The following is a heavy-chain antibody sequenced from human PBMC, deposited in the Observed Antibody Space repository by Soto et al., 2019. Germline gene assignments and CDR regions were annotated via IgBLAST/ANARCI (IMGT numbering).Heavy chain of an antibody. D-gene: IGHD3-16*02. CDR2: IRGDGGDT. CDR1: GLTFRSTA. CDR3: AKLVNSDSDS. V-gene: IGHV3-23*01. Sequence: PXGSLTLSCAASGLTFRSTAMSWVRQAPGKGLDWVSSIRGDGGDTSYADSVKGRFTMSRDKSKSMLYLQMSSLRAEDTAVYYCAKLVNSDSDSWGQGNLVTVSS. J-gene: IGHJ4*02.